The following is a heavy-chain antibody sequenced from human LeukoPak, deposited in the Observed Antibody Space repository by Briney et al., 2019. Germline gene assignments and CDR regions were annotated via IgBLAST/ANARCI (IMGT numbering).Heavy chain of an antibody. D-gene: IGHD1-26*01. J-gene: IGHJ3*02. Sequence: GGSLRLSCAASGFTFSNYGMSWVRQAPGKGLEWVSIIYSGGSTSYADSVKGRFTISRDNSKNTLYLQMNSLRAEDTAVYYCARGGSYLSAFDIWGQGTMVTVSS. CDR1: GFTFSNYG. CDR2: IYSGGST. V-gene: IGHV3-53*01. CDR3: ARGGSYLSAFDI.